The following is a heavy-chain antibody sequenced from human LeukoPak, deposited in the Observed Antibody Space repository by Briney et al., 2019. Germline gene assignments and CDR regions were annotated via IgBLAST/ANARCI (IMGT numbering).Heavy chain of an antibody. J-gene: IGHJ3*02. CDR1: GYSISSGYY. D-gene: IGHD2-2*01. V-gene: IGHV4-38-2*01. Sequence: PSETLSLNCAVSGYSISSGYYWGWIRQPPGKGLEWIGSIYHSGSTYYNPSLKSRVTISVDTSKNQFSLKLSSVTAADTAVYYCARHLGYCSSTSCHSAFDIWGQGTMVTVSS. CDR2: IYHSGST. CDR3: ARHLGYCSSTSCHSAFDI.